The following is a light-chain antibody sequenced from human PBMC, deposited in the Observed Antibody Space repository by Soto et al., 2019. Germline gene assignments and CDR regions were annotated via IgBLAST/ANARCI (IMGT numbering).Light chain of an antibody. CDR3: QSYNRSLRGSKV. Sequence: QSVLTQPPSVSGAPGQRVTISCTGSSSNIGAGYDVHWYQQLPGTAPKLLIYDNSNRPSGVPDRFSGSKSGTSASLAITGPQAEDGHDYYCQSYNRSLRGSKVFGPGTKVTVL. V-gene: IGLV1-40*01. CDR2: DNS. CDR1: SSNIGAGYD. J-gene: IGLJ1*01.